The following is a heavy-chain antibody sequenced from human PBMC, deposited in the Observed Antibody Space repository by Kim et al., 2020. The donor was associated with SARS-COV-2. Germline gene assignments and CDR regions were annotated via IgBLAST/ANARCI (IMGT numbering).Heavy chain of an antibody. Sequence: SETLSLTCTVSGGSISSYYWSWIRQPPGKGLEWIGYIYYSGSTNYNPSLKSRVTISVDTSKNQFSLKLSSVTAADTAVYYCARTARRENDAFDIWGQGTMVTVSS. CDR2: IYYSGST. J-gene: IGHJ3*02. CDR3: ARTARRENDAFDI. D-gene: IGHD6-6*01. CDR1: GGSISSYY. V-gene: IGHV4-59*01.